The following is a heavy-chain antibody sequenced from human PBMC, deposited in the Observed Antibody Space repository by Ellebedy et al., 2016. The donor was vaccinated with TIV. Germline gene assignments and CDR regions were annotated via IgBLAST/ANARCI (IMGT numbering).Heavy chain of an antibody. CDR1: GYTFTSYG. J-gene: IGHJ6*02. CDR3: ARGGYASGSYYRSHFYYGMDV. CDR2: ISAYNGNT. V-gene: IGHV1-18*01. D-gene: IGHD3-10*01. Sequence: ASVKVSXKASGYTFTSYGISWVRQAPGQGLEWMGWISAYNGNTNYAQKLQGRVTMTTDTSTSTAYMELRSLISDDTAVYYCARGGYASGSYYRSHFYYGMDVWGQGTTVTVSS.